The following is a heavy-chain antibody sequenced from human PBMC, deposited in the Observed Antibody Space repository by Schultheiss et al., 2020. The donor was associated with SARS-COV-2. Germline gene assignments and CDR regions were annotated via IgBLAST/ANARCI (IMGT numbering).Heavy chain of an antibody. D-gene: IGHD3-22*01. CDR1: GFTFSSYG. J-gene: IGHJ6*02. CDR2: IWYDGSNK. CDR3: AKGASGYYYDSSGYSRSLDV. Sequence: GGSLRLSCAASGFTFSSYGMHWVRQAPGKGLEWVAVIWYDGSNKYYADSVKGRFTISRDNSKNTLYLQMNSLRAEDTAVYYCAKGASGYYYDSSGYSRSLDVWGQGTTVTVSS. V-gene: IGHV3-30*02.